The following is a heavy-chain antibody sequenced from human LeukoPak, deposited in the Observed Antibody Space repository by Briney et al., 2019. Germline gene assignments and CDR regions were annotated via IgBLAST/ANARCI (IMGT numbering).Heavy chain of an antibody. V-gene: IGHV3-21*01. CDR1: GFTFSSYS. CDR2: ITSSNSYI. CDR3: TRDQNFYGSGRGFDP. D-gene: IGHD3-10*01. Sequence: GGSLRLSCAASGFTFSSYSMNWVRQAPGKGLEWVSSITSSNSYIYYADSVKGRFTISRDNAKNSLFLQMNSLRAEDTAIYYCTRDQNFYGSGRGFDPWGQGTLVTVSS. J-gene: IGHJ5*02.